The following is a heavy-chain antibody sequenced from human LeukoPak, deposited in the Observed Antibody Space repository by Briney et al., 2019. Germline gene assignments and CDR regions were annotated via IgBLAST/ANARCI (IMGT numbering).Heavy chain of an antibody. V-gene: IGHV3-23*01. CDR3: AKTRPLDSSSWPHGDY. J-gene: IGHJ4*02. CDR2: ISGSGDST. CDR1: GFTFSSYA. D-gene: IGHD6-13*01. Sequence: GGSLRLSCAASGFTFSSYAMSWVRQAPGKGLEWVSAISGSGDSTYYGDSVKGRFTISRDNSKNTLYLQMNSLRAEDTAVYYCAKTRPLDSSSWPHGDYWGQGTLVTVSS.